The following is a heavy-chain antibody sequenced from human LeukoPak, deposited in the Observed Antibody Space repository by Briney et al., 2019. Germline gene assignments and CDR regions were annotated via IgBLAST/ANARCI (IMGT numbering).Heavy chain of an antibody. V-gene: IGHV4-34*01. J-gene: IGHJ1*01. Sequence: PSETLSLTCAVYGGSFSGYYWSWIRQPPGKGLEWIGEINHSGSTNYNPSLKSRVTISVDTSKNQFSLQLNSVTPEDTAVYYCARDSSSWYGYFQHWGQGTLVTVSS. CDR1: GGSFSGYY. D-gene: IGHD6-13*01. CDR3: ARDSSSWYGYFQH. CDR2: INHSGST.